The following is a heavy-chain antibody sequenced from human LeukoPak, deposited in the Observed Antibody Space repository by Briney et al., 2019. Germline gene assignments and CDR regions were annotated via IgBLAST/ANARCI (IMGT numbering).Heavy chain of an antibody. J-gene: IGHJ4*02. Sequence: GESLKISCKGSGYRFTSYWIGWVRQLPGKGLGWMGIIYPGDSDTRYSQSFQGQVTIAADKSISAAYLQWSSLKASDTAMYYCARHTNDYGGYGDYWGQGTLVTVSS. V-gene: IGHV5-51*01. CDR2: IYPGDSDT. D-gene: IGHD4-23*01. CDR3: ARHTNDYGGYGDY. CDR1: GYRFTSYW.